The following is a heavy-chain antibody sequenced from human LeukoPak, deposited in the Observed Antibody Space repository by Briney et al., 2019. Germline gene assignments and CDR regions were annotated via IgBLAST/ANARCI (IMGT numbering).Heavy chain of an antibody. CDR1: GFTFSSYG. CDR2: IRYDGSNK. V-gene: IGHV3-30*02. Sequence: GGSLRLSCAASGFTFSSYGMHWVRQAPGKGLEWVAFIRYDGSNKCYADSVKGRFTISRDNSKNTLYLQMNSLRAEDTAVYYCAKESTWIQLWGTFDYWGQGTLVTVSS. D-gene: IGHD5-18*01. J-gene: IGHJ4*02. CDR3: AKESTWIQLWGTFDY.